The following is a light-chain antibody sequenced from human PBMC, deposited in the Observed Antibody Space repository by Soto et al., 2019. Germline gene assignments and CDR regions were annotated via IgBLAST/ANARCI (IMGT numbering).Light chain of an antibody. CDR1: QSVSSSY. CDR2: GAS. CDR3: HQYVSSPLT. Sequence: EIVLTQSPGTLSWSPGERATLSCRASQSVSSSYLAWYQQKPGQAPRLLIYGASSRATGIPDRFSGSGSGTDFTLTISRLEPEDFAVYYCHQYVSSPLTFGGGTKVEIK. V-gene: IGKV3-20*01. J-gene: IGKJ4*01.